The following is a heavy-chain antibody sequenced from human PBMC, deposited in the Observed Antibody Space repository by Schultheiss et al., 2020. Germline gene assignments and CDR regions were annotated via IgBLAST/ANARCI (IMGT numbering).Heavy chain of an antibody. V-gene: IGHV4-39*01. CDR2: IYYSGST. D-gene: IGHD6-13*01. Sequence: SQTLSLTCTVSGGSISSSSYYWGWIRQPPGKGLEWIGSIYYSGSTYYNPSLKSRVTISVDTSKNQFSLKLSSVTAADTAVYYCARRDKYSSSPNGGWFDPWGQGTLVTVSS. CDR3: ARRDKYSSSPNGGWFDP. J-gene: IGHJ5*02. CDR1: GGSISSSSYY.